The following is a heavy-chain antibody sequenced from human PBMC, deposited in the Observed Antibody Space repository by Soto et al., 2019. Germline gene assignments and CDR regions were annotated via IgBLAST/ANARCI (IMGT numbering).Heavy chain of an antibody. Sequence: PGGSLRLSCAASGFTFSSYWMSWVRQAPGKGLEWVANIKQDGSEKYYVDSVKGRFTISRDNAKNSLYLQMNSLRAEDTAVYYFARDPNIVLVPAALRSYYYYYGMDVWGQGTTVTVS. D-gene: IGHD2-2*01. CDR2: IKQDGSEK. CDR3: ARDPNIVLVPAALRSYYYYYGMDV. V-gene: IGHV3-7*01. J-gene: IGHJ6*02. CDR1: GFTFSSYW.